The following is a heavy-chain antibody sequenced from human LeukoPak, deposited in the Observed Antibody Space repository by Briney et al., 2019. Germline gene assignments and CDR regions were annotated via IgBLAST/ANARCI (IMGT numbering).Heavy chain of an antibody. V-gene: IGHV1-18*01. Sequence: EASVKVSCKASGYTFTSYGISWVRQAPGQGLEWMGWISAYNGNTNYAQKLQGRVTMTTDTSTSTAYMELRSLRSDDTAVYYCARSGTDIVATIIDYWGQGTLVTVSS. CDR2: ISAYNGNT. J-gene: IGHJ4*02. CDR1: GYTFTSYG. CDR3: ARSGTDIVATIIDY. D-gene: IGHD5-12*01.